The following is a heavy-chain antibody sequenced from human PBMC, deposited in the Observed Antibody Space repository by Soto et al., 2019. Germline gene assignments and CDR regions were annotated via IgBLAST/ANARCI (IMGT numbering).Heavy chain of an antibody. CDR1: GGSISSSSYY. CDR2: IYYSGST. CDR3: AARGGGTIDY. V-gene: IGHV4-39*07. Sequence: SETLSLTCTVSGGSISSSSYYWGWIRQPPGKGLEWIGSIYYSGSTYYNPSLKSRVTISVDTSKNQFSLKLSSVTAADTAVYYCAARGGGTIDYWGQGTLVTVSS. D-gene: IGHD1-1*01. J-gene: IGHJ4*02.